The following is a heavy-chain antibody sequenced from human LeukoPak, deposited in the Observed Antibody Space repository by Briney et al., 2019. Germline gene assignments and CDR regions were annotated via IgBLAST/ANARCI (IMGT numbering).Heavy chain of an antibody. CDR2: INHRGST. CDR3: ARDQHASNWFDP. V-gene: IGHV4-34*01. Sequence: PSETLSLTCAVYGGSLSGFYWSWIRQPPGKGLEWIGEINHRGSTNYNPSLKSRVTISVDTFKNQFSLKLTSVTAADTAVYYCARDQHASNWFDPWGQGTLVTVSS. D-gene: IGHD2-2*01. J-gene: IGHJ5*02. CDR1: GGSLSGFY.